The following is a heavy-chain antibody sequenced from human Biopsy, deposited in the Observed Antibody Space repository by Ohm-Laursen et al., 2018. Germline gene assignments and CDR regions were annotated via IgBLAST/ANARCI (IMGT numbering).Heavy chain of an antibody. CDR1: GESFNGYY. D-gene: IGHD3-22*01. V-gene: IGHV4-34*01. CDR3: VRGVDYYDPYHYYALDV. Sequence: QTLSLTCAVYGESFNGYYWSWIRQTPGKGLEWIGEINHSGRTNYNPSLKSRVTISVDTSMNQFSLKVRSVTAADTAVYYCVRGVDYYDPYHYYALDVWGQGTTVTVSS. J-gene: IGHJ6*02. CDR2: INHSGRT.